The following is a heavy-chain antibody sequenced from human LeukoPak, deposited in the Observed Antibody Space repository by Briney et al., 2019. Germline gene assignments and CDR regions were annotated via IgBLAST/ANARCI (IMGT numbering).Heavy chain of an antibody. Sequence: SETLSLTCTGSGGSISSYYWSWIRQPPGKGLEWIGYIYYSGSTNYNPSLKSRVTISVDTSKNQFSLKLSSVTAADTAVYYCARDRRGYGSFDPWGQGTLVTVSS. D-gene: IGHD5-18*01. V-gene: IGHV4-59*01. CDR1: GGSISSYY. J-gene: IGHJ5*02. CDR3: ARDRRGYGSFDP. CDR2: IYYSGST.